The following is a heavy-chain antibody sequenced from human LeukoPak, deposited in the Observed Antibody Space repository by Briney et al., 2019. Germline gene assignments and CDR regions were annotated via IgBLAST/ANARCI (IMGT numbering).Heavy chain of an antibody. CDR2: IYYSGST. Sequence: PSETLSLTCTVSGGSISSYYWSWIRQPPGKGLEWIGYIYYSGSTNYNPSLKSRVTISVDTSKNQFSLKLSSVTAADTAVYYCARALVGATSNWFDPWGQGTLVTVSS. V-gene: IGHV4-59*01. CDR1: GGSISSYY. D-gene: IGHD1-26*01. CDR3: ARALVGATSNWFDP. J-gene: IGHJ5*02.